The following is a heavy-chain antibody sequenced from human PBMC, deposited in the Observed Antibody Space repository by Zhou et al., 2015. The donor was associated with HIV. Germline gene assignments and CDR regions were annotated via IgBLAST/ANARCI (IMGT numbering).Heavy chain of an antibody. D-gene: IGHD3-16*02. CDR2: IIPIFGTA. V-gene: IGHV1-69*12. J-gene: IGHJ5*02. CDR1: GGTFSSYA. Sequence: QVQLVQSGAEVKKPGSSVKVSCKASGGTFSSYAISWVRQAPGQGLEWMGGIIPIFGTANYAQKFQGRVTITADESTSTAYMELSSLRSEDTAVYYCARSRKLGELSSNWFDPWGQGNPGHRLL. CDR3: ARSRKLGELSSNWFDP.